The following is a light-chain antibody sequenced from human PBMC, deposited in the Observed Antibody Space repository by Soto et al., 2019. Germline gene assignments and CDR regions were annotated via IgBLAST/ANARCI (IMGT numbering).Light chain of an antibody. CDR3: QQRTNWPPT. Sequence: EIVLTQSPVTLSLSPGERATLSCRASQSVSTYLAWYQQKPGQAPRLLIYDVSTRATGIPARFSGSGSGTDFSLTISSLEPEDFAVYYCQQRTNWPPTFGPGTKVDIK. CDR2: DVS. J-gene: IGKJ3*01. CDR1: QSVSTY. V-gene: IGKV3-11*01.